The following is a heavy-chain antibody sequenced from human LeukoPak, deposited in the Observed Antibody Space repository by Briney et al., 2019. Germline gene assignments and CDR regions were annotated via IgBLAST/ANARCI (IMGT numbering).Heavy chain of an antibody. D-gene: IGHD3-10*01. V-gene: IGHV3-74*01. Sequence: PGGSLRLSCAASGFTFSSYWMHWVRQAPGKGLVWVSRINSDGSSTSYADSVKGRFTISRDNAKNTLYLQMNSLRAEDTAVYYCARFYSKGVYFDYWGQGTLVTVSS. CDR2: INSDGSST. J-gene: IGHJ4*02. CDR1: GFTFSSYW. CDR3: ARFYSKGVYFDY.